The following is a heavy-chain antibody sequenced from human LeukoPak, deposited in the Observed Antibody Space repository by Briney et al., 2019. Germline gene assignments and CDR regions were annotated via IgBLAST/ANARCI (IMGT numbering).Heavy chain of an antibody. J-gene: IGHJ1*01. CDR1: EYTFSSYD. CDR2: MNPNSGNT. D-gene: IGHD6-19*01. CDR3: ARRVGSGWPVQH. Sequence: ASVKVSCKASEYTFSSYDINWVRQATGQGREWMGWMNPNSGNTGYAQKFQGRLNMTRNTSIDTAYMELSSLRSDDTAVYYCARRVGSGWPVQHWGQGTLVTASS. V-gene: IGHV1-8*01.